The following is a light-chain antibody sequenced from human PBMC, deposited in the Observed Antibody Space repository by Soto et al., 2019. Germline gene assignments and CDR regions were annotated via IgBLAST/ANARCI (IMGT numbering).Light chain of an antibody. Sequence: QSALTQPASVSGSPGQSITISCTGTSSDVGGYNYVSWYQQHPGKAPKLMIYEVSNRPSGVSNRFSGSKSANTASLTISGLQAEDEADYYCSSYTSDTTPFVFGTGTKVTVL. CDR3: SSYTSDTTPFV. V-gene: IGLV2-14*01. CDR1: SSDVGGYNY. J-gene: IGLJ1*01. CDR2: EVS.